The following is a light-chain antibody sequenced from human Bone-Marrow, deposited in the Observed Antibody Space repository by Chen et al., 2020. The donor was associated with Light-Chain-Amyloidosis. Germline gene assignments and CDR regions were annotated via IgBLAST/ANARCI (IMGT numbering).Light chain of an antibody. Sequence: QSALTQPASVSGSPGQTITISCTGTSTDVGGYNYVSWYQQHPGKAPKLMIYDVSTRPSGVSSRFSGSKSGNTASLTISGLQAEDEADYYCRSYTASSFYVFGTATTVTVL. CDR2: DVS. J-gene: IGLJ1*01. CDR1: STDVGGYNY. V-gene: IGLV2-14*03. CDR3: RSYTASSFYV.